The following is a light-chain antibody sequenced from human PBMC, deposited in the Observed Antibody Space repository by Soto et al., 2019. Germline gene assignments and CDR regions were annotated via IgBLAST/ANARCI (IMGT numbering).Light chain of an antibody. CDR1: QGISSY. J-gene: IGKJ1*01. CDR2: TTS. V-gene: IGKV1-39*01. Sequence: DIQMTQSPYSLSAPVGDRVTITCRASQGISSYLNWYQHKPGKAPKVLIYTTSSLHSRVRSRFSSSGSVTDFTLTISSLQPEDCATYYFQQSYSSAQTFGQGTKVEIK. CDR3: QQSYSSAQT.